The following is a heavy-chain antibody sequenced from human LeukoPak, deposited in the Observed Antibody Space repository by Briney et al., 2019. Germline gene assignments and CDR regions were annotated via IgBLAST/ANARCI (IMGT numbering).Heavy chain of an antibody. Sequence: GGSLRLSCAGSGFTFSSYTMSWVRQAPGKGLEWVSSIFPSGGEIHYADSVRGRFTISRDNSKSTLSLQMNSLRADDTAIYYCATYRQVLLPFESWGQGTLVTVSS. D-gene: IGHD2-8*02. V-gene: IGHV3-23*01. J-gene: IGHJ4*02. CDR2: IFPSGGEI. CDR3: ATYRQVLLPFES. CDR1: GFTFSSYT.